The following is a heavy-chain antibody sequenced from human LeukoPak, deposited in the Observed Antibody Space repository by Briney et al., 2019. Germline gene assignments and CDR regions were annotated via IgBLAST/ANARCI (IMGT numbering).Heavy chain of an antibody. CDR1: GGSISSYC. J-gene: IGHJ5*02. Sequence: SETLSLTCTVSGGSISSYCWSWVRQPPGKGLEWIGYIYTSGSTGYNPPLKSRVTMSVDTSKNQLSMELRFLTAADTAVYFCATSYDAKTAPYDLWGQGTLVTVSS. CDR3: ATSYDAKTAPYDL. V-gene: IGHV4-4*09. D-gene: IGHD3-3*01. CDR2: IYTSGST.